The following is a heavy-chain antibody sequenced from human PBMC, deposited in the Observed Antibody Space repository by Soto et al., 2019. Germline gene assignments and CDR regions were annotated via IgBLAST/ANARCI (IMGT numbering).Heavy chain of an antibody. CDR2: ISACNGNT. CDR1: GYTFTSYG. CDR3: ARDSGALGYCSGGSCYAEY. V-gene: IGHV1-18*04. Sequence: QVQLVQSGAEVKKPGASVKVSCKASGYTFTSYGISWVRQAPGQGLEWMGWISACNGNTNYAQKLQGRVTMTTDTSTSTAYMELRSLRSDDTAVYYCARDSGALGYCSGGSCYAEYWGQGTLVTVSS. J-gene: IGHJ4*02. D-gene: IGHD2-15*01.